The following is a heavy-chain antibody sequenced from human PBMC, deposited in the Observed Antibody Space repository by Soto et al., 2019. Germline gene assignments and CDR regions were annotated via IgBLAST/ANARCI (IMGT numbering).Heavy chain of an antibody. D-gene: IGHD3-16*02. Sequence: EVQLVESGGGLVQPGRSLRLSCAASGFTFDDYAMHWVRQAPGKGLEWVSGISWNSGSIGYADSVKGRFTISRDNAKNSLYLQMNSLRAEDTDLYYCAKVSTFGGVIVTGFDYWGQGTLVTVSS. CDR1: GFTFDDYA. V-gene: IGHV3-9*01. CDR3: AKVSTFGGVIVTGFDY. J-gene: IGHJ4*02. CDR2: ISWNSGSI.